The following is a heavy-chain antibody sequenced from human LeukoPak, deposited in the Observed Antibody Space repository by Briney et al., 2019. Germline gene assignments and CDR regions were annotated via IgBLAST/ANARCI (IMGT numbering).Heavy chain of an antibody. J-gene: IGHJ6*03. D-gene: IGHD2-2*01. CDR1: GFTFRSYG. V-gene: IGHV3-30*02. Sequence: GGSLRLPCGASGFTFRSYGMHWVRQAPGKGREGVAFIRYDRSNKYYADSVKGRFTISRDNSKNTLYPQMKSLRAEDTAVYYCAKEVPMPWGYYMDVWGKGTTVTIPS. CDR2: IRYDRSNK. CDR3: AKEVPMPWGYYMDV.